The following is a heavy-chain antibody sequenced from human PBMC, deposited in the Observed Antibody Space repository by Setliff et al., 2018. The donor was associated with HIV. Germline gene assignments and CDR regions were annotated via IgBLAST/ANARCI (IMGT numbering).Heavy chain of an antibody. J-gene: IGHJ1*01. CDR1: GFTFSSYA. Sequence: GGSLRLSCAASGFTFSSYAMSWVRPAPGKGLEWVSCVSASGGSIYYADSVKGRFTISRDNSKNTLYLQMSSLRAEDTAVYYCAKGGANGWYGGYFQHWGQGTLVTVSS. CDR2: VSASGGSI. CDR3: AKGGANGWYGGYFQH. V-gene: IGHV3-23*01. D-gene: IGHD6-19*01.